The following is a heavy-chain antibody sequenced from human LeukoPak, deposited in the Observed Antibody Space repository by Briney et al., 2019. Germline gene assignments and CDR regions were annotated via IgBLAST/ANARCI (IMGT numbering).Heavy chain of an antibody. CDR2: VNPSDGST. Sequence: ASVKVSCKASGYTFTSYYMHWVRQAPGQGLEWMGIVNPSDGSTSYPQKFQGRVTMTRDTSTSTVYMELSSLRSEDTAVYFCARDRGVVPAAILDYWGQGTLVTVSS. J-gene: IGHJ4*02. D-gene: IGHD2-2*02. CDR3: ARDRGVVPAAILDY. CDR1: GYTFTSYY. V-gene: IGHV1-46*01.